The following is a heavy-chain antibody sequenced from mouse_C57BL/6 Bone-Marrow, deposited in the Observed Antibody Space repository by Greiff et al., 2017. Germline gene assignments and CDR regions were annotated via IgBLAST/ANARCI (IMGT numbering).Heavy chain of an antibody. Sequence: VQLQQSVAELVRPGASVKLSCTASGFNIKNTYMHWVKQRPEQGLEWIGRIDPANGNTKYAPKFPGKAPITADTSSNTAYLQLSSLTSEDTAIYYCARGRVYYGREFAYWGQGTLVTVSA. D-gene: IGHD1-1*01. CDR1: GFNIKNTY. CDR3: ARGRVYYGREFAY. J-gene: IGHJ3*01. CDR2: IDPANGNT. V-gene: IGHV14-3*01.